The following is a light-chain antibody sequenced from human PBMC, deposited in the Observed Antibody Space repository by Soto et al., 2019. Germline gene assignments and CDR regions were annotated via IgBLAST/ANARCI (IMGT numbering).Light chain of an antibody. CDR1: QSFTTF. CDR3: LQTYSPPFT. Sequence: DVQMTQSPSSLSASVGDRVTITCRASQSFTTFLNWYQQKPGKAPKLLIYAASSLQRGVPSRFSGSGSGTEFTLTVTSLQPEDFVTYYCLQTYSPPFTFGPGTKVDLK. J-gene: IGKJ3*01. CDR2: AAS. V-gene: IGKV1-39*01.